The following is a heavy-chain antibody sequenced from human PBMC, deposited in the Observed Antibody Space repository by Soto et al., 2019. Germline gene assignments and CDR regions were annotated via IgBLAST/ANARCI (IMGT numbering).Heavy chain of an antibody. CDR1: GGSFSDTY. CDR2: INHNTNT. V-gene: IGHV4-34*01. Sequence: PSETLSLTCAVYGGSFSDTYWNWFRQPPGKGLEWIGEINHNTNTIYNPSNTSRVTISVDTSKNHFSLKLTSVTAADTAVYYCARMNYYDTSGYPFDYWGQGMMVTVSS. CDR3: ARMNYYDTSGYPFDY. J-gene: IGHJ4*02. D-gene: IGHD3-22*01.